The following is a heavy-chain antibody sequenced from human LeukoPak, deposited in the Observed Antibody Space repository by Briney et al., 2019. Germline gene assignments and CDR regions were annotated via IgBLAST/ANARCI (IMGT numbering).Heavy chain of an antibody. J-gene: IGHJ6*02. Sequence: GGSLRLSCAASGFTFSSYWMSWVRLAPGKGLEWVANIKQDGSEKYYVDSVKGRFTISRDNAKNSLYLQMNSLRAEDTAVYYCARGGYDSSGYYPDYYYYGIDVWGQGTTVTVSS. V-gene: IGHV3-7*01. CDR1: GFTFSSYW. CDR3: ARGGYDSSGYYPDYYYYGIDV. D-gene: IGHD3-22*01. CDR2: IKQDGSEK.